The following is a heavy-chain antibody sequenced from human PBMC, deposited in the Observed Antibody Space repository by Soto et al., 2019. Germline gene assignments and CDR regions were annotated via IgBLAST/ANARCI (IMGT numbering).Heavy chain of an antibody. D-gene: IGHD4-17*01. V-gene: IGHV1-69*01. CDR2: IIPIFGTA. Sequence: QVQLVQSGAEVKKPGSSVKVSCKASGGTFRSYAIIWVRQAPGQGLEWMGGIIPIFGTANYAQKFQGRVTITADEATSTAYMELSSLRSEDTAVYYCARDYYGGNEGYNYSGMDVWGQGTTVTVSS. J-gene: IGHJ6*02. CDR1: GGTFRSYA. CDR3: ARDYYGGNEGYNYSGMDV.